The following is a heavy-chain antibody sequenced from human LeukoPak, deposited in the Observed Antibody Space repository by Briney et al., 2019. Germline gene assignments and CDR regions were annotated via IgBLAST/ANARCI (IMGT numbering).Heavy chain of an antibody. V-gene: IGHV1-2*02. Sequence: ASVKVSCKASGYTFTGYYMHWVRQAPGQGLEWMGWINPNSGGINYAQKFQGRVTMTRDTSISTAYMELSRLRSDDTAVYYCARGKEYSSSSGLDYWGQGTLVTVSS. CDR3: ARGKEYSSSSGLDY. CDR1: GYTFTGYY. J-gene: IGHJ4*02. D-gene: IGHD6-6*01. CDR2: INPNSGGI.